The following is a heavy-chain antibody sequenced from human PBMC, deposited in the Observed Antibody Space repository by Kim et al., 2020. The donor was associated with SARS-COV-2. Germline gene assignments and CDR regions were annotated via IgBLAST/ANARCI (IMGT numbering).Heavy chain of an antibody. CDR3: ARDKRGIYCSSTSCPEHDAFDI. CDR1: GFTFSSYG. D-gene: IGHD2-2*01. J-gene: IGHJ3*02. CDR2: IWYDGSNK. V-gene: IGHV3-33*01. Sequence: GGSLRLSCAASGFTFSSYGMHWVRQAPGKGLEWVAVIWYDGSNKYYADSVKGRFTISRDNSKNTLYLQMNSLRAEDTAVYYCARDKRGIYCSSTSCPEHDAFDIWGQGTMVTVSS.